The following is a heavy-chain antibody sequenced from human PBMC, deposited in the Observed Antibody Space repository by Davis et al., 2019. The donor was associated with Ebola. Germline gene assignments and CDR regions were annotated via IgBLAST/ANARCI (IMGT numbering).Heavy chain of an antibody. CDR1: GYTFTNYA. D-gene: IGHD1-7*01. CDR2: INAGNGNT. Sequence: ASVKVSCKASGYTFTNYAMHWVRQAPGQGLEWMGWINAGNGNTKYSQKFQGRVTITRDTSASTAYMELRSLRSDDTAVYYCARAPRGNWNYWASSRGILGWFDPWGQGTLVTVSS. J-gene: IGHJ5*02. CDR3: ARAPRGNWNYWASSRGILGWFDP. V-gene: IGHV1-3*01.